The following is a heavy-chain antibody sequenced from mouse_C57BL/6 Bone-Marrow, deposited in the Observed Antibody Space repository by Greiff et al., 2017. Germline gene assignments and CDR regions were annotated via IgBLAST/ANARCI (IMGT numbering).Heavy chain of an antibody. V-gene: IGHV5-9*01. Sequence: EVKVVESGGGLVKPGGSLKLSCAASGFTFSSYTMSWVRQTPEKRLQWVAAISGGGGNTYYPDSVKGRFTISRDNDKNILYLQMSSLRSEDTALYYCSRQVTTVLATKYFDVWGTGTTVTVPS. CDR2: ISGGGGNT. CDR3: SRQVTTVLATKYFDV. CDR1: GFTFSSYT. D-gene: IGHD1-1*01. J-gene: IGHJ1*03.